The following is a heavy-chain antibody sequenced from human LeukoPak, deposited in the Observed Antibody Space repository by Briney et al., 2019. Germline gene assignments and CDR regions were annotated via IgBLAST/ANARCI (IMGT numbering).Heavy chain of an antibody. V-gene: IGHV5-51*01. CDR1: GNTFSHYW. CDR2: IYPGDSDT. Sequence: GESLKISCKGSGNTFSHYWIAWVRQMPGEGLEWMGIIYPGDSDTRYSPSFQGQVAISADKSINTAYLHWSSLKPSDTAMYYRARRARGVYYNWLDPWGQGTLVTVSS. J-gene: IGHJ5*02. D-gene: IGHD5/OR15-5a*01. CDR3: ARRARGVYYNWLDP.